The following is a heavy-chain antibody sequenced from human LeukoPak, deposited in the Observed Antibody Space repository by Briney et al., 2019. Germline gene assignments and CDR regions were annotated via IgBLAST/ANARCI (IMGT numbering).Heavy chain of an antibody. CDR1: GGSISSYY. J-gene: IGHJ4*02. CDR2: ISGSGGST. Sequence: PSETLSLTCTVSGGSISSYYWSWVRQAPGKGLEWVSAISGSGGSTYYADSVKGRFTISRDNSKNTLYLQMNSLRAEDTAVYYCAKQWLDYWGQGTLVTVSS. V-gene: IGHV3-23*01. CDR3: AKQWLDY. D-gene: IGHD6-19*01.